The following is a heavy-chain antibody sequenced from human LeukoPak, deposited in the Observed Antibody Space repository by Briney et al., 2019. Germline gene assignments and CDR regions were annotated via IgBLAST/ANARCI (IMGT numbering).Heavy chain of an antibody. D-gene: IGHD3-10*01. CDR2: IYHSGST. CDR1: GYFISSGYY. V-gene: IGHV4-38-2*02. J-gene: IGHJ4*02. CDR3: ARAIWFGEGHDY. Sequence: PSETLSLTCTVSGYFISSGYYWGWIRQPPGKGLEWIGSIYHSGSTYYNPSLKSRVTISVDTSKNQLSMRLSSVTAADTAVYYCARAIWFGEGHDYWGQGTLVTVSS.